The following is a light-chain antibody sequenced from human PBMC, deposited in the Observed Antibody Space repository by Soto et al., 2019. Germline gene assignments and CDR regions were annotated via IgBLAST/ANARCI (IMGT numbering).Light chain of an antibody. CDR2: DAC. Sequence: VHSNGPARQSMSVWMAWDQQKPGKAPKLLIYDACSLQRGVRSRFSGSGCGTDFALTLTIRQPESFAFDDYHCRYYTPPWTFGQGTKVDIK. CDR3: HCRYYTPPWT. J-gene: IGKJ1*01. CDR1: QSMSVW. V-gene: IGKV1-5*01.